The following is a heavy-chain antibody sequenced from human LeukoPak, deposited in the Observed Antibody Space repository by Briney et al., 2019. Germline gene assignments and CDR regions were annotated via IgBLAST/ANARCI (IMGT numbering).Heavy chain of an antibody. CDR3: AKASGSRSGLFDY. J-gene: IGHJ4*02. D-gene: IGHD3-3*01. CDR1: GFTFSSYW. Sequence: PGGSLRLSCAASGFTFSSYWMSWVRQAPGKGLEWVSGISWNSGSIGYADSVKGRFTISRDNAKNSLYLQMNSLRAEDTALYYCAKASGSRSGLFDYWGQGTLVTVSS. V-gene: IGHV3-9*01. CDR2: ISWNSGSI.